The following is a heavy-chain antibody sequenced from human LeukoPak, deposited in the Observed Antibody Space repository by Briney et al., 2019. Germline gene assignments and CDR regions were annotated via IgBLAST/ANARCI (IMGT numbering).Heavy chain of an antibody. Sequence: SETLSLTCTVSGGSISSGSDYWSWIRQPAGKGLEWIGRIYTSGTTNYNPSLKSRVTISVDTSTNQFSLKLSSVTAADTAVYYCARGTFSYYYYMDVWGKGTTVTISS. J-gene: IGHJ6*03. CDR3: ARGTFSYYYYMDV. CDR2: IYTSGTT. CDR1: GGSISSGSDY. V-gene: IGHV4-61*02. D-gene: IGHD2/OR15-2a*01.